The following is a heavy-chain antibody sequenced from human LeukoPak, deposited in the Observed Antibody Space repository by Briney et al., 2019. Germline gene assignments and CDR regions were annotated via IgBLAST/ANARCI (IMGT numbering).Heavy chain of an antibody. D-gene: IGHD2-15*01. J-gene: IGHJ4*02. CDR3: ARNPGGGLIDY. V-gene: IGHV4-59*01. CDR2: IYYSGGSA. Sequence: SETLSLTCTVSGGSISSYYWTWIRQFPGKGLEWIGYIYYSGGSANYNPSLKNRVAISVDTSKNQFSLKLSSVTAADTAVYYCARNPGGGLIDYWGQGTLVTVSS. CDR1: GGSISSYY.